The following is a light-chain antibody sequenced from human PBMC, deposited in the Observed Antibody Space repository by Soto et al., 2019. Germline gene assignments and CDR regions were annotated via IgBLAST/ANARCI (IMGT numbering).Light chain of an antibody. Sequence: SYELTQPPSVSVAPGQTARITCGGNKTGSKSVPWYQQKPGQAPVLVVYDDRDRPSGIPERFSGSNSGNTATLTISRVEAGDEADYYCQVWDSSSDHPGVVFGGGTPLTVL. CDR3: QVWDSSSDHPGVV. CDR1: KTGSKS. J-gene: IGLJ2*01. CDR2: DDR. V-gene: IGLV3-21*02.